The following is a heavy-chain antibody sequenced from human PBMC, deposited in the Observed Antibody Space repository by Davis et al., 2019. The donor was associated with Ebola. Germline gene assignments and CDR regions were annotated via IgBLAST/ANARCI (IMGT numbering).Heavy chain of an antibody. Sequence: GESLKISCAASGISFSNYGMFWVRQAPGKVMEWVAVISPDGSDKNYADSGKGRFTISRDNAKNSLYLQMNSLRAEDTAVYYCARDRPLDFFFGDYYGMDVWGQGTTVTVSS. D-gene: IGHD3-16*01. CDR3: ARDRPLDFFFGDYYGMDV. CDR2: ISPDGSDK. CDR1: GISFSNYG. V-gene: IGHV3-30*03. J-gene: IGHJ6*02.